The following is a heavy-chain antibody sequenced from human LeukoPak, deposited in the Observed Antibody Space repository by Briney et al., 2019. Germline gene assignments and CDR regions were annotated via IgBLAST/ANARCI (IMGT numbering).Heavy chain of an antibody. J-gene: IGHJ6*03. CDR1: GGSISSSSYY. V-gene: IGHV4-39*07. Sequence: SETLSLTCTVSGGSISSSSYYWGWIRQPPGKGLEWIGSIYYSGSTYYNPSLKSRVTISVDTSKNQFSLKLSSVTAADTAVYYCARDRLLWFGDTHSTYYYYMDVWGKGTTVTVSS. CDR3: ARDRLLWFGDTHSTYYYYMDV. CDR2: IYYSGST. D-gene: IGHD3-10*01.